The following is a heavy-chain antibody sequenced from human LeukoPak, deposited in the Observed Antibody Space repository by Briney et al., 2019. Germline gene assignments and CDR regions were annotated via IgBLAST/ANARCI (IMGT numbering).Heavy chain of an antibody. V-gene: IGHV3-23*01. Sequence: PGGSLRLSCAASGFTFSSYAMSWVRQAPGKGLEWVSAISGSGGSTYYADSVKGRFTISRDNSKNTLYLQMNSLRAEDTAVYYCAKNKPHYGSSGPDYYFDYWGQGTLVTVSS. CDR2: ISGSGGST. J-gene: IGHJ4*02. CDR1: GFTFSSYA. D-gene: IGHD3-22*01. CDR3: AKNKPHYGSSGPDYYFDY.